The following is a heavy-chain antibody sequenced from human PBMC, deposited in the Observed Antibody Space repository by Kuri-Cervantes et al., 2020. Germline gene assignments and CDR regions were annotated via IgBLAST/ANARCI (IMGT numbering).Heavy chain of an antibody. D-gene: IGHD3-9*01. Sequence: SETLSLTCTVSGGSISSYYWSWIRQPPGKGLESIGYIYYSGSTNYNPSLKSRVTISVDTSKNQFSLKLSSVTAADTAVYYCARATISNSRLYYYYGMDVWGQGTTVTVSS. CDR2: IYYSGST. CDR3: ARATISNSRLYYYYGMDV. V-gene: IGHV4-59*01. J-gene: IGHJ6*02. CDR1: GGSISSYY.